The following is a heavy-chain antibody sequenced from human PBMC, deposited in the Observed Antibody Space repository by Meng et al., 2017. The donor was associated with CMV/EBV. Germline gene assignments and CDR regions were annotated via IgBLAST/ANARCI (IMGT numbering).Heavy chain of an antibody. D-gene: IGHD3-16*01. J-gene: IGHJ4*02. CDR2: MNPNSGNT. CDR3: ASSHRWGFDY. Sequence: ASVKVSCKASGYTFTSYDINWVRQATGQGLEWMGWMNPNSGNTVYAQKFQGRVTMTRNTSISTAYMELSSLRSEDTAVYYCASSHRWGFDYWGQGTLVTVSS. V-gene: IGHV1-8*01. CDR1: GYTFTSYD.